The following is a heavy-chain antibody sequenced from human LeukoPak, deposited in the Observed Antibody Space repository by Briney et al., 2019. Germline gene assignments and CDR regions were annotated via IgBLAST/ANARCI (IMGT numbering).Heavy chain of an antibody. Sequence: SETLSLTCAVYGGSFSSYYWGWIRQPPGKGLEWIGSIYYSGSTYYNPSLKSRVTISVDTSKNQFSLNLNSVTAADTALYYCARQRITAADGTKGYFDYWGQGTLVTVSS. J-gene: IGHJ4*02. CDR1: GGSFSSYY. V-gene: IGHV4-39*01. D-gene: IGHD6-13*01. CDR2: IYYSGST. CDR3: ARQRITAADGTKGYFDY.